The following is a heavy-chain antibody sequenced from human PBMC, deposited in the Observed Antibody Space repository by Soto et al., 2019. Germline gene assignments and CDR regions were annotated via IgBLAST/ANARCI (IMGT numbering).Heavy chain of an antibody. Sequence: SETRSITCAVYGGSFSGYYWSWIRQPPGKGLEWNGEINHSGSTNYNPSLKSRVTISVDTSKNQFSLKLSSVTAADTAVYYCARRPLSGYYTQYYYYYYGMDVWGQGTTVTVSS. V-gene: IGHV4-34*01. D-gene: IGHD3-3*01. CDR1: GGSFSGYY. CDR2: INHSGST. J-gene: IGHJ6*02. CDR3: ARRPLSGYYTQYYYYYYGMDV.